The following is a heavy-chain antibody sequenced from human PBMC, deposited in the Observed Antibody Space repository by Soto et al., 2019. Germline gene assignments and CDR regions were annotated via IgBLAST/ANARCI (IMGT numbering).Heavy chain of an antibody. CDR1: GLASSILR. CDR2: ISSSSSYI. D-gene: IGHD2-15*01. Sequence: AGSLILSSATSGLASSILRMNWVRQAPGKGLEWVSSISSSSSYIYYADSVKGRFTISRDNAKNSLYLQMNSLRAEDTAVYYCAREDCSGGSCYEDYYYYGMDVWGQGT. V-gene: IGHV3-21*01. CDR3: AREDCSGGSCYEDYYYYGMDV. J-gene: IGHJ6*02.